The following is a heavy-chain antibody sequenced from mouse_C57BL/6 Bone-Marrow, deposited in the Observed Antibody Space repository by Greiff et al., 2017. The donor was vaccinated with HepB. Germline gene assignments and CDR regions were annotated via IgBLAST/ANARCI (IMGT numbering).Heavy chain of an antibody. J-gene: IGHJ4*01. D-gene: IGHD2-1*01. CDR3: TNGNPYYYAMDY. CDR2: IDPENGDT. CDR1: GFNIKDDY. Sequence: VQLQQSGAELVRPGASVKLSCTASGFNIKDDYMHWVKQRPEQGLEWIGWIDPENGDTEYASKFQGKATITADTSSNTAYLHLSSLTSEDTAVYYCTNGNPYYYAMDYWGQGTSVTVSS. V-gene: IGHV14-4*01.